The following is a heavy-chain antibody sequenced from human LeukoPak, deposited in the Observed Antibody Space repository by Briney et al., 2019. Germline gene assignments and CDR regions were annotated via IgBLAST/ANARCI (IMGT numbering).Heavy chain of an antibody. CDR2: IYTSGST. J-gene: IGHJ6*02. V-gene: IGHV4-61*02. Sequence: PSETLSLTCTVSGGSISSGSYYWSWIRQPAGKGLEWIGRIYTSGSTNYNPSLKSRVTISVDTSKNQFSLKLGSVTAADTAVYYCARDGNRYYYYGMDVWGQGTTVTVSS. D-gene: IGHD1-14*01. CDR3: ARDGNRYYYYGMDV. CDR1: GGSISSGSYY.